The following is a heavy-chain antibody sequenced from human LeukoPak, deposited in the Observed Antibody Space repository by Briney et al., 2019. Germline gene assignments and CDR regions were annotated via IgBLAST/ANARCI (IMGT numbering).Heavy chain of an antibody. CDR2: ISSSSSTI. Sequence: GGSLRLSCAASGFTFSSYSMNWVRQAPGKGLEWVSYISSSSSTIYYADSVKGRFTISRDNAKSSLYLQMNSLRAEDTAVYYCARDFRRGSGSYSSYYYYMDVWGRGTTVTVSS. D-gene: IGHD3-10*01. V-gene: IGHV3-48*04. J-gene: IGHJ6*03. CDR1: GFTFSSYS. CDR3: ARDFRRGSGSYSSYYYYMDV.